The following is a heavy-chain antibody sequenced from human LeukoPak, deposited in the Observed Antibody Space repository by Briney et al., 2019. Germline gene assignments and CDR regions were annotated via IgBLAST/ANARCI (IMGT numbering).Heavy chain of an antibody. CDR1: GGSISPFY. Sequence: SETLSLTCTVSGGSISPFYWNWIRQPPGKGLEWIGYIYYTGGTSYSPSLNSRATISVDTSKNQISLKLSSVTAADTAVYYCARGRRFGYYGSGSYYSFWFDPWGQGTLVTVSS. D-gene: IGHD3-10*01. J-gene: IGHJ5*02. CDR3: ARGRRFGYYGSGSYYSFWFDP. V-gene: IGHV4-59*12. CDR2: IYYTGGT.